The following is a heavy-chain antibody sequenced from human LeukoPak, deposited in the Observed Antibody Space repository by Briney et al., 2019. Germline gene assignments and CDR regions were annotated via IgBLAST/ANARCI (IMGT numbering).Heavy chain of an antibody. Sequence: SETLSLTCTGSGSFITSYYWNWIGQPPGKELEWIGCIYSCEYSIYKPSLHSEVPISIDQSKNQFSLMSSSATAADSAVCYFVIYELWNIFWGKGTLVTVFS. CDR1: GSFITSYY. J-gene: IGHJ4*02. CDR3: VIYELWNIF. D-gene: IGHD3-3*01. V-gene: IGHV4-59*03. CDR2: IYSCEYS.